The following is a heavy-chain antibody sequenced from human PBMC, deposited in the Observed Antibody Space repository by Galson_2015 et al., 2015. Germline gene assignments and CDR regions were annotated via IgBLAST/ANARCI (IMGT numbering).Heavy chain of an antibody. Sequence: SVKVSCKASGYTFTSYAMHWVRQAPGQRLEWMGWINAGNGNTKYSQKFQGRVTITRDTSKNQFSLKLSSVTAADTAVYYCARLEDCSGGSCYGGDYWGQGTLVTVSS. D-gene: IGHD2-15*01. J-gene: IGHJ4*02. CDR3: ARLEDCSGGSCYGGDY. CDR1: GYTFTSYA. CDR2: INAGNGNT. V-gene: IGHV1-3*01.